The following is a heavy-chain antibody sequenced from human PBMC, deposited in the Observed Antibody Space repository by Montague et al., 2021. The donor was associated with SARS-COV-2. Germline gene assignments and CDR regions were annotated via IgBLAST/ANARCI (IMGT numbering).Heavy chain of an antibody. CDR2: IYYSGSA. CDR1: GYSIDSGGYF. J-gene: IGHJ3*02. CDR3: ARIFCGGDCDGSGVFDI. D-gene: IGHD2-21*02. V-gene: IGHV4-31*03. Sequence: TLSLTCTVSGYSIDSGGYFWSWIRQHPGKGLEWIGFIYYSGSADYNPSLEGRVSISVDRSKNQFSLKLSSVTAADTAVYYCARIFCGGDCDGSGVFDIWGQGTMVTVSS.